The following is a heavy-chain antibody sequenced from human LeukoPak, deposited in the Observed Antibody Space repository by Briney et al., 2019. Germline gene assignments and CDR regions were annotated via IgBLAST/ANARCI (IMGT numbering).Heavy chain of an antibody. CDR2: IIPIFGTA. CDR3: ARDAHKYYYDSSGSAFFF. D-gene: IGHD3-22*01. Sequence: GASVKVSCKASGGTFSSYAISWVRQAPGQGLEWMGGIIPIFGTANYAQKFQGRVTITADESTSTAYMELSSLRSEDTAVYYCARDAHKYYYDSSGSAFFFWGQGTLVTVSS. CDR1: GGTFSSYA. V-gene: IGHV1-69*13. J-gene: IGHJ4*02.